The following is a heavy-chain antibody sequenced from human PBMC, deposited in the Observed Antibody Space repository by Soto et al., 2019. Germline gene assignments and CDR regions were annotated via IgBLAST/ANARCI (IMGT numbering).Heavy chain of an antibody. CDR2: IGAGGGDT. CDR1: GFTFSNYA. J-gene: IGHJ4*02. CDR3: TKGDRTSGWY. V-gene: IGHV3-23*01. D-gene: IGHD6-19*01. Sequence: GGSLRLSCAASGFTFSNYAMHWVRQAPGKGLEWVSAIGAGGGDTYYTDSVKGRFTVSRDNSKSTLSLQMNSLRADDTALYYCTKGDRTSGWYWGQGTLVTVSS.